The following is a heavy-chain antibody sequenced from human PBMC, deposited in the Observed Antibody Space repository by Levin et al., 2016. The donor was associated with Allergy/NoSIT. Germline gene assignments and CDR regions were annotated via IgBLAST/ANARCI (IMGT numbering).Heavy chain of an antibody. J-gene: IGHJ4*02. Sequence: VRQMPGKGLEWMGRIDPSNSQTEYSSSFQGHVTLSVDKSITTAYLQWSSLKASDTAMYYCARLNDYWGQGTLVTVSS. V-gene: IGHV5-10-1*01. CDR2: IDPSNSQT. CDR3: ARLNDY.